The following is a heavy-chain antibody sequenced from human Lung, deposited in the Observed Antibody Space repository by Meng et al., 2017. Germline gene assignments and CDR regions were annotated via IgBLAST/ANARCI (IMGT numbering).Heavy chain of an antibody. CDR2: INHSGST. CDR3: ARGPTTMAHDFDY. V-gene: IGHV4-34*01. Sequence: QVPLQQWGAGLLKPWETLSLTCVVSGGSFSDYYWSWIRQPPGKGLEWIGEINHSGSTNYNPSLESRATISVDTSQNNLSLKLSSVTAADSAVYYCARGPTTMAHDFDYWGQGTLVTVSS. J-gene: IGHJ4*02. D-gene: IGHD4-11*01. CDR1: GGSFSDYY.